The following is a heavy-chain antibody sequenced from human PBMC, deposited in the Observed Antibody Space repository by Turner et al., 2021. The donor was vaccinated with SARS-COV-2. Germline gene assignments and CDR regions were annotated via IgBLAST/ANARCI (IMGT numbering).Heavy chain of an antibody. CDR2: IHYSGST. V-gene: IGHV4-39*01. CDR3: ARHMFTGRDDCGMDV. CDR1: GGSISSSSYY. J-gene: IGHJ6*02. D-gene: IGHD3-10*02. Sequence: QLPPPESGPGLVKPSETLFPTCTVSGGSISSSSYYWGWIRQPPGKGLEWIGDIHYSGSTNYNPSLKSRVTISVDTSKNQFSLKLSSVTAADTAVYYCARHMFTGRDDCGMDVWGQGTTVTVSS.